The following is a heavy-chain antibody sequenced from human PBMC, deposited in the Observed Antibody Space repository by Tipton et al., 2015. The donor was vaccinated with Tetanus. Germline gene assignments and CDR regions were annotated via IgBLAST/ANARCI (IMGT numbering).Heavy chain of an antibody. CDR1: GYTFTSYD. CDR3: ARGRLPCIAAAGTGCYFDY. V-gene: IGHV1-8*01. J-gene: IGHJ4*02. Sequence: QLVQSGAEVKKPGASVKVSCKASGYTFTSYDINWVRQATGQGLEWMGWMNPNSGNTGYAQKFQGRVTMTRNTSISTAYMELSSLRSEDTAVYYCARGRLPCIAAAGTGCYFDYWGQGTLVTVSS. D-gene: IGHD6-13*01. CDR2: MNPNSGNT.